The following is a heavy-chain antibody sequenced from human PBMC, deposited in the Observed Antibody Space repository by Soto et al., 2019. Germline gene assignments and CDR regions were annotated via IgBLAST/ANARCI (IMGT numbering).Heavy chain of an antibody. CDR3: ARSVAVPGAHIDY. CDR2: VYYTGST. D-gene: IGHD6-19*01. Sequence: LALTCSVSGGSLRGSYWSWIRQSPGKGLEWLGYVYYTGSTNYSPSLRSRVSISVDTSKNEFSLRLSSVTAADTAVYFCARSVAVPGAHIDYWGQGTQVTVSS. CDR1: GGSLRGSY. J-gene: IGHJ4*02. V-gene: IGHV4-59*01.